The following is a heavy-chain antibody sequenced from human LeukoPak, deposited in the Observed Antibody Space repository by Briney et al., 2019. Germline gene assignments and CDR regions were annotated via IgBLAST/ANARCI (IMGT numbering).Heavy chain of an antibody. CDR1: GFTFSSYA. V-gene: IGHV3-23*01. J-gene: IGHJ4*02. D-gene: IGHD2-21*02. CDR3: AKAGPAFCGGDCYSDY. Sequence: PGGSLRLSCAASGFTFSSYAMSWVRQAPGKGLEWVSAISGSGGSTYYADSVKGRFTISRDNSKNTLYLQMNSLRAEDTAVYYCAKAGPAFCGGDCYSDYWGQGTLVTVSS. CDR2: ISGSGGST.